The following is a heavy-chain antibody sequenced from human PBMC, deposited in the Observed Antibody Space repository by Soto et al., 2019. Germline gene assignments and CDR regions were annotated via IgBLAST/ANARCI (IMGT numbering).Heavy chain of an antibody. CDR2: IYYSGST. V-gene: IGHV4-39*01. CDR3: AGYCSGGSCYSGLGFFHRHNWFDP. J-gene: IGHJ5*02. D-gene: IGHD2-15*01. CDR1: GGSISSSSYY. Sequence: SETLSLTCTVSGGSISSSSYYWGWIRQPPGKGLEWIGSIYYSGSTYYNPSLKSRVTISVDTSKNQFSLKLSSVTAADTAVYYCAGYCSGGSCYSGLGFFHRHNWFDPWGQGTLVTVSS.